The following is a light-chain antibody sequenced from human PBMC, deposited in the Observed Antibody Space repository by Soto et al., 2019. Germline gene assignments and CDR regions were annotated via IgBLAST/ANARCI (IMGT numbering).Light chain of an antibody. CDR2: AAS. J-gene: IGKJ2*01. V-gene: IGKV3-20*01. CDR1: QSVSSSY. Sequence: EIVLTQSPGTLSLSPGERATLSCRASQSVSSSYLAWYQQKPGQAPRLLIYAASSRATGIPDRFSGSGSGTDFTVTISSLQSEDFAVYYCQQYNNWPPYTFGQGTKLEIK. CDR3: QQYNNWPPYT.